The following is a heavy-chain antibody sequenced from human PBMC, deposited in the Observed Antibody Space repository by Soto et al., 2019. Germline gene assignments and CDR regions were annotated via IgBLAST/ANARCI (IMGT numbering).Heavy chain of an antibody. J-gene: IGHJ5*02. V-gene: IGHV1-69*06. D-gene: IGHD6-13*01. CDR3: ARDGSSSWTLNSGSVWFDP. CDR2: IIPIFGTA. Sequence: SVKVSCKASGGTFSSYAISWVRQAPGQGLEWMGGIIPIFGTANYAQKFQGRVTITADKSTGTAYMELSSLRSEDTAVYYCARDGSSSWTLNSGSVWFDPWGQGTLVTVSS. CDR1: GGTFSSYA.